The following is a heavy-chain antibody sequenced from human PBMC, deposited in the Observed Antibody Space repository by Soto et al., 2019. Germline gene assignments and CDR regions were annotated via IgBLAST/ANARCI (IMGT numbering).Heavy chain of an antibody. J-gene: IGHJ6*02. CDR2: IDSTGSYI. V-gene: IGHV3-21*01. Sequence: LRLSCAASGFTFSSYGMNWVRQAPGKGLEWVSSIDSTGSYIYYADSVKGRLTISRYNARNSLYLHLNSLRTDDTAVYYCATDGAAGSVVGVWGQGTTVTVSS. CDR1: GFTFSSYG. CDR3: ATDGAAGSVVGV. D-gene: IGHD6-13*01.